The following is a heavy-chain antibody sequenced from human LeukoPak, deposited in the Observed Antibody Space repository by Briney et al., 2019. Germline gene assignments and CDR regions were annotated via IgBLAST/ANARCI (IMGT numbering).Heavy chain of an antibody. V-gene: IGHV3-21*01. CDR2: ISSSSSYI. CDR1: GFTFSSYS. CDR3: ARDYSSPGNLDY. J-gene: IGHJ4*02. Sequence: SGGSLRLSCAASGFTFSSYSMTWVRQAPGKGLEWVSSISSSSSYIYYADSVKGRFTISRDNAKNSLYLQMNSLRAEDTAVYYCARDYSSPGNLDYWGQGTLVTVSS. D-gene: IGHD6-13*01.